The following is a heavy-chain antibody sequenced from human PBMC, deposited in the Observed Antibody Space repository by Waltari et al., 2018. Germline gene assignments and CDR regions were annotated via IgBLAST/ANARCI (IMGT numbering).Heavy chain of an antibody. V-gene: IGHV3-7*01. CDR2: IKQDASEE. CDR1: GFSLGSDR. CDR3: ATGSTARGYYGMDV. Sequence: EMQLVVSGGGLVQHGGSLRVSCAASGFSLGSDRRSWVRQAPGKGLEWVANIKQDASEEYYVDSVKGRFTISKDNAKNSLSLQMNSLRAEDTAVYYCATGSTARGYYGMDVWGQGTTVTVSS. D-gene: IGHD3-10*01. J-gene: IGHJ6*02.